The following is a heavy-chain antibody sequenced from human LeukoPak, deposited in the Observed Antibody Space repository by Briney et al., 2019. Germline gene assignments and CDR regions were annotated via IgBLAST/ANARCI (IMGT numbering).Heavy chain of an antibody. V-gene: IGHV1-46*01. D-gene: IGHD3-3*01. Sequence: ASVKVSCKASGYTFTSYYMHWVRQAPGQGLEWMGIINPSGGSTSYAQKFQGRVTMTRDTSTSTVYMELSSLRSEDTAVYYCARDKGSVLRFLEWLPRYFLDYWGQGTLVTVSS. CDR2: INPSGGST. CDR3: ARDKGSVLRFLEWLPRYFLDY. J-gene: IGHJ4*02. CDR1: GYTFTSYY.